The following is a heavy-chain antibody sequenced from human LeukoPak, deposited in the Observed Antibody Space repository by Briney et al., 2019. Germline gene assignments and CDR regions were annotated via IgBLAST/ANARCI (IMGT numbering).Heavy chain of an antibody. Sequence: SETLSLTCTLSGGSITSDYWSWIRQSPGKGLEWIGYFSYSGSTHYSPSLTSRVAISVDTSRNQFSLKLSSVTAADTAVYYCARDGGYYDSSGYSKRAFDIWGQGTMVTVSS. J-gene: IGHJ3*02. D-gene: IGHD3-22*01. V-gene: IGHV4-59*12. CDR2: FSYSGST. CDR3: ARDGGYYDSSGYSKRAFDI. CDR1: GGSITSDY.